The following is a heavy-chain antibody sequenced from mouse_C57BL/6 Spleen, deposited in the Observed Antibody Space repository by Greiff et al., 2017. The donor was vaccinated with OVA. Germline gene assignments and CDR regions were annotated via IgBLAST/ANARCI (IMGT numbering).Heavy chain of an antibody. D-gene: IGHD1-1*01. CDR3: ASLITTVVADAMDY. V-gene: IGHV1-42*01. J-gene: IGHJ4*01. CDR1: GYSFTGYY. Sequence: EVHLVESGPELVKPGASVKISCKASGYSFTGYYMNWVKQSPEKSLEWIGEINPSTGGTTYNQKFKAKATLTVDKSSSTAYMQLKSLTSEDSAVYYCASLITTVVADAMDYWGQGTSVTVSS. CDR2: INPSTGGT.